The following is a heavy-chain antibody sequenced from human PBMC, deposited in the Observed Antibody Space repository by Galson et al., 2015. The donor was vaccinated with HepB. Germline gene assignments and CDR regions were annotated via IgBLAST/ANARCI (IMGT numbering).Heavy chain of an antibody. Sequence: SVKVSCKASGYTFTSYYIHWVRQAPGQGLEWMGKINPNSGGTSYAQKFQGRVTMTRDTSTSTVYMGLSSLRSEDTAVYYCARVAHNYGDYPDYWGQGTLVTVSS. J-gene: IGHJ4*02. CDR3: ARVAHNYGDYPDY. CDR1: GYTFTSYY. D-gene: IGHD4-17*01. V-gene: IGHV1-46*01. CDR2: INPNSGGT.